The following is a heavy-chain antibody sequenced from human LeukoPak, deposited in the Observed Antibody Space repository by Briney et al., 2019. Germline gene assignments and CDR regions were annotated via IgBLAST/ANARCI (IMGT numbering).Heavy chain of an antibody. CDR1: GFTFSSYA. V-gene: IGHV3-64*01. J-gene: IGHJ6*03. Sequence: GGSLRLSCAASGFTFSSYAMHWVRQAPGKGLEYVSTISSNGDNTYYANSVKGRFTISRDNSKNTLYLQMGSLRVEDMAVYYCAREAIAAAGRLYYMDVWGTGTTVTVPS. CDR2: ISSNGDNT. D-gene: IGHD6-13*01. CDR3: AREAIAAAGRLYYMDV.